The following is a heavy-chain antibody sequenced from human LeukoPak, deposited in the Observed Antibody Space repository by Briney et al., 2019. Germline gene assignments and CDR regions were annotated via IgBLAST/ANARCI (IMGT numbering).Heavy chain of an antibody. CDR3: ARDEETIFYGMDV. V-gene: IGHV3-53*01. CDR2: IYSGGST. J-gene: IGHJ6*02. D-gene: IGHD3-3*01. CDR1: GFTVSNNY. Sequence: GGSLRLSCAASGFTVSNNYMSWVRQAPGKGLEWVSVIYSGGSTYYADSVKGRFTISRDNSKNTLYLQMNSLRAEDTAVYYCARDEETIFYGMDVWGQGTTVTVSS.